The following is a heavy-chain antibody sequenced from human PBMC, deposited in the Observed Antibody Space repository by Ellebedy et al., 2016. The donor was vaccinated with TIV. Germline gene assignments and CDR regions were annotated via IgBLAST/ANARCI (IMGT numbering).Heavy chain of an antibody. J-gene: IGHJ4*02. Sequence: PGGSLRLSCAASGLTFSSHAMSWVRQAPGTGLEWVSAISGSGRTTSYAESVRGRFTISRDNAKNSLYLQMNSLRAEDTAVYYCARDRDDILTGHFDYWGQGTLVTVSS. CDR2: ISGSGRTT. CDR1: GLTFSSHA. V-gene: IGHV3-23*01. CDR3: ARDRDDILTGHFDY. D-gene: IGHD3-9*01.